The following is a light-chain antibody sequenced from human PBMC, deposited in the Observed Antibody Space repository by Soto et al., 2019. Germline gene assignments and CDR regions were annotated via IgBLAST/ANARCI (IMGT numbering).Light chain of an antibody. CDR1: QTISSW. CDR3: QKYNSALWT. J-gene: IGKJ1*01. V-gene: IGKV1-27*01. Sequence: DIQMTQSPSTLSGSVGDRVTITCRASQTISSWLAWYQQKPGKAPKLLIYKASTLQSGVPSRFSGSGSGTDFTLTITSLQPEAVATYYCQKYNSALWTFGQGTKVDIK. CDR2: KAS.